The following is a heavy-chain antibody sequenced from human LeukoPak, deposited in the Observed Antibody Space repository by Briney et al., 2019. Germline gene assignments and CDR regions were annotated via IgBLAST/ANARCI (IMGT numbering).Heavy chain of an antibody. CDR1: GGSISSSSYY. CDR3: ARVRSSIAAPFDY. V-gene: IGHV4-61*05. Sequence: SETLSLTCTVSGGSISSSSYYWGWIRQPPGKGLEWIGYIYYSGSTNYNPSLKSRVTISVDTSKNQFSLKLSSVTAADTAVYYCARVRSSIAAPFDYWGQGTLVTVSS. J-gene: IGHJ4*02. CDR2: IYYSGST. D-gene: IGHD6-6*01.